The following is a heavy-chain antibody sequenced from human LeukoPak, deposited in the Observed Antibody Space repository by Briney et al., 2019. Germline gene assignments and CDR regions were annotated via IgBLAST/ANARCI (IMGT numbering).Heavy chain of an antibody. V-gene: IGHV3-23*01. D-gene: IGHD3-22*01. Sequence: GSLRLSCAASGFTFSSYGMSWVRQAPGKGLEWVSAISGSGGSTYYADSVKGRFTISRDNSKNTLYLQMNSLRAEDTAVYYCAKDGYYDSSGYWGQGTLVTVSS. CDR1: GFTFSSYG. CDR2: ISGSGGST. CDR3: AKDGYYDSSGY. J-gene: IGHJ4*02.